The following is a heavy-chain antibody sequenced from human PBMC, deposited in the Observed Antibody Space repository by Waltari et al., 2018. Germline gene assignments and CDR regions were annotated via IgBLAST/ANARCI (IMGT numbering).Heavy chain of an antibody. CDR3: ARWMEQLASEFDY. J-gene: IGHJ4*02. Sequence: EVRLVESGGGLVQPGGSLRLSGAAYGFTFSSYWMRWVLQAPGKGLEWVANIKQDGSEKYYVDSVKGRFTISRDNAKNSLYLQMNSLRAEDTAVYYCARWMEQLASEFDYWGQGTLVTVSS. V-gene: IGHV3-7*01. CDR1: GFTFSSYW. CDR2: IKQDGSEK. D-gene: IGHD6-13*01.